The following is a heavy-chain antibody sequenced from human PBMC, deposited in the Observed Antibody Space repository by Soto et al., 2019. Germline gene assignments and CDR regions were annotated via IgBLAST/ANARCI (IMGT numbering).Heavy chain of an antibody. J-gene: IGHJ6*03. CDR2: ISWNSGSI. Sequence: GGSLRLSCAASGFTFDDYAMHWVRQAPGKGLEWVSGISWNSGSIGYADSVKGRFTISRDNAKNSLYLQMNSLRAEDTALYYCAIDTAATPADGYYMXVWSKGTTVTVSS. V-gene: IGHV3-9*01. CDR1: GFTFDDYA. CDR3: AIDTAATPADGYYMXV. D-gene: IGHD6-25*01.